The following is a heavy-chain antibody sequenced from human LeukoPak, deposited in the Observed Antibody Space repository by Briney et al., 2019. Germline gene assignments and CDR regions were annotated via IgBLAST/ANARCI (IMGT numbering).Heavy chain of an antibody. CDR2: IYPGDSDT. Sequence: GESLKISCKGSGYSFTSYWIGWVRQMPGKGLEWMGIIYPGDSDTRYSPSFQGQVTISADKSISTAYLQWSSLKASDTAMYYCARGRKSIAVAGTGFDYWGQGTLVTVSS. CDR3: ARGRKSIAVAGTGFDY. V-gene: IGHV5-51*01. J-gene: IGHJ4*02. CDR1: GYSFTSYW. D-gene: IGHD6-13*01.